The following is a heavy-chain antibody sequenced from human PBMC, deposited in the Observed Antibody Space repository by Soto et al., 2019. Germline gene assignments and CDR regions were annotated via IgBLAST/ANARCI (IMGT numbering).Heavy chain of an antibody. J-gene: IGHJ3*02. CDR2: IIPILDIA. CDR1: GGTFSSYT. Sequence: QVQLVQSGAEVKKPGSSVKVSCKASGGTFSSYTISWVRQAPGQGLEWMGRIIPILDIANYAQKFQCRVTITADKSTVTAYMELSSLRSEDTAVYYCATVGGGSIWGQGTMVTVSS. D-gene: IGHD2-15*01. V-gene: IGHV1-69*02. CDR3: ATVGGGSI.